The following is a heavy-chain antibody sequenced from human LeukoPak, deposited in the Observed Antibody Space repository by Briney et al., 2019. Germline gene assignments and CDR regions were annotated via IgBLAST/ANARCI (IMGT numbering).Heavy chain of an antibody. CDR3: ARAGTNLGDYDY. Sequence: SETLSLTCTVSGGSISSSSYYWGWIRQPPGKGLEWIGSIYYSGSTYYNPSLKSRVTISVDTSKNQFFLKLSSVTAADTAVYYCARAGTNLGDYDYWGQGTLVTVSS. J-gene: IGHJ4*02. D-gene: IGHD4-17*01. V-gene: IGHV4-39*07. CDR2: IYYSGST. CDR1: GGSISSSSYY.